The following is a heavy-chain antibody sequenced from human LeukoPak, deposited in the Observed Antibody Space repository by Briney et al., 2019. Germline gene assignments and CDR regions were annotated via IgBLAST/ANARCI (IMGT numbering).Heavy chain of an antibody. J-gene: IGHJ4*02. D-gene: IGHD5-24*01. CDR2: ISGSGGST. CDR3: AKDSMPSRDGYNQPTCFDY. Sequence: GGSLRLSCAASGFTFSSYAMSWVRQAPGKGLEWVSAISGSGGSTYYADSVKGRFTISRDNSKNTLYLQMNSLRAEDTAVYYCAKDSMPSRDGYNQPTCFDYWGQGTLVTVSS. CDR1: GFTFSSYA. V-gene: IGHV3-23*01.